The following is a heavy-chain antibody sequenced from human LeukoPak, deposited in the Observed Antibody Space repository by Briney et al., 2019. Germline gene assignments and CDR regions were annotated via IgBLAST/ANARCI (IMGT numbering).Heavy chain of an antibody. CDR3: ARDTDSGGWTYYFDY. V-gene: IGHV3-23*01. CDR2: ISGSGGST. Sequence: GGSLRLSCAASGFTFSSYAMSWVRQAPGKGLEWFSAISGSGGSTYYADSVKGLFTISRDNSKNTLYLRMNSMREEDTAVYYCARDTDSGGWTYYFDYWGQGTLVTVSS. D-gene: IGHD6-19*01. J-gene: IGHJ4*02. CDR1: GFTFSSYA.